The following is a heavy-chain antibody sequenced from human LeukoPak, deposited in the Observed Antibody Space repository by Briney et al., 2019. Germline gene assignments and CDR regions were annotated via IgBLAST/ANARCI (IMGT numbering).Heavy chain of an antibody. CDR3: SSGEYYLDF. D-gene: IGHD3-16*01. V-gene: IGHV3-23*01. Sequence: GGSLRLSCAASGFTFPNYDMSWVRQAPGKGLEWVSTISDSGHNTYYADSVKGRFTISRDNSTNTLYLQMSSLRAEDTALYYCSSGEYYLDFWGRGTLVTVSS. CDR2: ISDSGHNT. J-gene: IGHJ4*02. CDR1: GFTFPNYD.